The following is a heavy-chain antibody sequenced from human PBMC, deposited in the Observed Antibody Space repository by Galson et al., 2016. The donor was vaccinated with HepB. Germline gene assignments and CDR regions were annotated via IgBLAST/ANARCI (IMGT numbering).Heavy chain of an antibody. Sequence: ETLSLTCSVSGGSISLSNYYWGWIRQSPEKGLEWIGSISFSGTTYYTPSLAGRVTISVDTSKNQFSLRLYSVTAADTAVYYCARELDYSYDNDNLFDPWGKGIRVTVSS. CDR1: GGSISLSNYY. CDR3: ARELDYSYDNDNLFDP. CDR2: ISFSGTT. D-gene: IGHD5-18*01. V-gene: IGHV4-39*02. J-gene: IGHJ5*02.